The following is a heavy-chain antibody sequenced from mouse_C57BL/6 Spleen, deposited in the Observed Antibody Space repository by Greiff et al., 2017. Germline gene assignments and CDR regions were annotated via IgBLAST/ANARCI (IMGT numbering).Heavy chain of an antibody. CDR3: TGKGYSNFFDY. Sequence: QVQLKESGAELVRPGASVTLSCKASGYTFTDYEMHWVKQTPVHGLEWIGAIDPETGGTAYNQKFKGKAILTADKSSSTAYMELRSLTSEDSAVYYCTGKGYSNFFDYWGQGTTRTVSS. J-gene: IGHJ2*01. CDR2: IDPETGGT. D-gene: IGHD2-5*01. CDR1: GYTFTDYE. V-gene: IGHV1-15*01.